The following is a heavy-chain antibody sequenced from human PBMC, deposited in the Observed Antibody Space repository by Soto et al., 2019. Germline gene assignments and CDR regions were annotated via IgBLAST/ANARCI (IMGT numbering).Heavy chain of an antibody. CDR2: SRDKAQGYST. J-gene: IGHJ4*02. V-gene: IGHV3-72*01. CDR3: ARELGSGSGDY. D-gene: IGHD3-3*01. Sequence: GGSLRLSCAGSGFTLSDHYIDWVRQAPGKGLERVSRSRDKAQGYSTYYADSVKGRFTISRDNSKNTLYLQMNSLRAEDTAVYYCARELGSGSGDYWGQGTLVTVSS. CDR1: GFTLSDHY.